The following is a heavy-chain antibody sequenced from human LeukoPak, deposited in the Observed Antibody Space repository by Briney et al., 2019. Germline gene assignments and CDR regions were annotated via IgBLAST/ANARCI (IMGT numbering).Heavy chain of an antibody. CDR1: GGSISSYY. CDR3: ARSAVAAPHFDY. V-gene: IGHV4-4*07. D-gene: IGHD6-19*01. CDR2: IYSSGST. J-gene: IGHJ4*02. Sequence: SETLSLTCTVSGGSISSYYWSWIRQPAGKGLEWIARIYSSGSTNYNPSLKSRVTMSVDTSKNQFSLNLSSVTAADTAVYYCARSAVAAPHFDYWGQGTLVTVSS.